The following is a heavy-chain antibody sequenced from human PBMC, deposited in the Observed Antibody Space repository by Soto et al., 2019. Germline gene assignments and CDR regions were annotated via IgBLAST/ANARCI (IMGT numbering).Heavy chain of an antibody. CDR2: IRFDGTNI. Sequence: QVHLVESGGGVVQPGGSLRLSCAVPGLLFSGYGMHWVRQAPGKGLEWVAIIRFDGTNIEYADSVRGRFTISRDNSKNMLYLQMNSLRVEXTXVXXXXXXXXXXXXFXXXXXXWXXGTLV. V-gene: IGHV3-30*02. CDR1: GLLFSGYG. CDR3: XXXXXXXXXFXXXXXX. J-gene: IGHJ4*01.